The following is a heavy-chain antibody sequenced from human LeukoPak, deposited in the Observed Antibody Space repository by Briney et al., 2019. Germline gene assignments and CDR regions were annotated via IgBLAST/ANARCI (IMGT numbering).Heavy chain of an antibody. CDR2: INNYGSLT. J-gene: IGHJ4*02. V-gene: IGHV3-74*01. CDR1: GFTFSSYW. D-gene: IGHD1-26*01. Sequence: PGGSLRLSCAASGFTFSSYWMHWGRQTPGKGLVWVLRINNYGSLTNYADSVRGRFTISRDNAKNKLYLQMNSLRAEGTAVYYCASDRPNSGTYSDYWGQGTPVTVSS. CDR3: ASDRPNSGTYSDY.